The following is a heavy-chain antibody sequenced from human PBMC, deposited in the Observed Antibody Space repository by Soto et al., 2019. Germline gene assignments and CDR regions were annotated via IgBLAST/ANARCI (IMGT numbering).Heavy chain of an antibody. D-gene: IGHD2-2*01. Sequence: GGSLRLSCAASGFTFSDYYMSWIRQAPGKGLEWVSYISSSGSTIYYADSVKGRFTISRDNAKNSLYLQMNSLRAEDTAVYYCARDKPLPAASYYYYYYMDVWGKGTTVTVSS. CDR3: ARDKPLPAASYYYYYYMDV. CDR2: ISSSGSTI. V-gene: IGHV3-11*01. CDR1: GFTFSDYY. J-gene: IGHJ6*03.